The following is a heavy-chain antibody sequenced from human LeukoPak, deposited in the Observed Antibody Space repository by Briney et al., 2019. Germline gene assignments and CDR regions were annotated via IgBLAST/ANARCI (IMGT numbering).Heavy chain of an antibody. D-gene: IGHD3-22*01. V-gene: IGHV1-8*01. J-gene: IGHJ3*02. CDR1: GYTFTSHD. Sequence: ASVKVSCKASGYTFTSHDINWVRQATGQGLEWMGWMNPNSGNTGYAQKFQGRVTMTRNTSISTAYMELSSLRSEDTAVYYCARADTRRITTIVVVPAHDAFDIWGQGTMVTASS. CDR2: MNPNSGNT. CDR3: ARADTRRITTIVVVPAHDAFDI.